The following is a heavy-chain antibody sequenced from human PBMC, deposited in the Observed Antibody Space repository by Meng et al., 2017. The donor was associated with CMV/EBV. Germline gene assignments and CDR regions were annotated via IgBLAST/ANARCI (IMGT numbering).Heavy chain of an antibody. D-gene: IGHD2-2*01. CDR1: GFTFSSYE. CDR3: ARGDPIVVVPAAKVYYYYGMDV. CDR2: ISSSGSTI. V-gene: IGHV3-48*03. Sequence: GESLKISCAASGFTFSSYEMNWVRQAPGKGLEWVSYISSSGSTIYYADSVKGRFTISRDNAKNSLYLQMNSLRAEDTAVYYCARGDPIVVVPAAKVYYYYGMDVWGQGTTVTVSS. J-gene: IGHJ6*02.